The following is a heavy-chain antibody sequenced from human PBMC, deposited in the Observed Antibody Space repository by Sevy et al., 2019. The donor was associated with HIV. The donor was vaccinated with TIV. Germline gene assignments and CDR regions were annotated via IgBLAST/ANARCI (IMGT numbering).Heavy chain of an antibody. D-gene: IGHD2-8*01. CDR1: GFSLATSGVG. CDR2: IYWDDDK. Sequence: SGPTLVNPTQTLTLTCTLSGFSLATSGVGVGWIRQPPGKALEWLALIYWDDDKRYSPSLKSRLTITKDSSKHQVVLTMTNMDPVDTATYYCAHRRDDTVVMVYGDFDYWGQGALVTVSS. CDR3: AHRRDDTVVMVYGDFDY. J-gene: IGHJ4*02. V-gene: IGHV2-5*02.